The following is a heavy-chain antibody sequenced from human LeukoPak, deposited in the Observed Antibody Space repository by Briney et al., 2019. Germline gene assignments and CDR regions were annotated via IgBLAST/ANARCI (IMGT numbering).Heavy chain of an antibody. J-gene: IGHJ4*02. CDR2: INQSGST. CDR1: GGSFSGYY. Sequence: SETLSLTCAVYGGSFSGYYWSWIRQPPGKGLEWGGEINQSGSTNYNPSLKSRVTISVDTSKNHFSLKLSSVTAADTAVYYCARSYNYDSSGYPFDYWGQGTLVTVSS. CDR3: ARSYNYDSSGYPFDY. D-gene: IGHD3-22*01. V-gene: IGHV4-34*01.